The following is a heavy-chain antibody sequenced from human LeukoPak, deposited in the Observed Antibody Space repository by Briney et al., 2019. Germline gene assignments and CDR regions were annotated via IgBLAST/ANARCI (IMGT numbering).Heavy chain of an antibody. CDR3: AKSGAMVRGHLRLNAFDI. D-gene: IGHD3-10*01. CDR1: GFTFSSYA. CDR2: ISGSGGST. Sequence: PGESLRLSCAASGFTFSSYAMSWVRQAPGKGMEWVSAISGSGGSTYYADSMKVRFTISRDNSKNTRYLQMNSLRAEDTAVYYCAKSGAMVRGHLRLNAFDIWGQGTMVTVSS. J-gene: IGHJ3*02. V-gene: IGHV3-23*01.